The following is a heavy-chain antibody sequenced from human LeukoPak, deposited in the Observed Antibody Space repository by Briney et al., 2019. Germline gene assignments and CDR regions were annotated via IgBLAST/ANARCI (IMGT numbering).Heavy chain of an antibody. CDR3: ARVPHCSGGSCYSFNYYGMDV. CDR1: GFTFSSYS. D-gene: IGHD2-15*01. Sequence: GGSLRLSCAASGFTFSSYSMNWVRQAPGKGLEWVSSISSSSSYIYYADSVKGRFTISRDNAKNSLYLQMNSLRAEDTAVYYCARVPHCSGGSCYSFNYYGMDVWGKGTPVTVSS. CDR2: ISSSSSYI. V-gene: IGHV3-21*01. J-gene: IGHJ6*04.